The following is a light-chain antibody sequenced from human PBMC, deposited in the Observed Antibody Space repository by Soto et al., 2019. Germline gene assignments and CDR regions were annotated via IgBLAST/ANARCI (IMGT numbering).Light chain of an antibody. Sequence: EIVLTQSPGSLSFPPGERATLSCRASQSVSSSYLAWYQQKPGQAPRLLIYGASNRATGIPDRFSGSGSGTDFTLTISRLEPEDFAVYYCQKYGSSLTNFGQGTRLEIK. CDR2: GAS. CDR3: QKYGSSLTN. V-gene: IGKV3-20*01. CDR1: QSVSSSY. J-gene: IGKJ5*01.